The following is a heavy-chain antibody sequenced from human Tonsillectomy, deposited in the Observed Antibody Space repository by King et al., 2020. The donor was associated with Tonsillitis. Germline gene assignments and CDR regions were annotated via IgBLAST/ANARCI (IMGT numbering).Heavy chain of an antibody. D-gene: IGHD6-19*01. J-gene: IGHJ6*02. CDR3: AKDRSGGWDRGVYYYGMDV. V-gene: IGHV3-30*18. Sequence: VQLVESGGGVVQPGRSLRLSCAASGFTFSSYGMHWVRQAPGKGLEWVAVISYDDGSNKYYADSVKGRFTISRDNSKNTLYLQMNSLRAEDTAVYYCAKDRSGGWDRGVYYYGMDVWGQGTTVTVSS. CDR2: ISYDDGSNK. CDR1: GFTFSSYG.